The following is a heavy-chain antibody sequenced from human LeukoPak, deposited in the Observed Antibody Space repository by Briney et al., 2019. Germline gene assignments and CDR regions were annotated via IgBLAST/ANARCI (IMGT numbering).Heavy chain of an antibody. CDR2: IKQDGSEK. J-gene: IGHJ6*03. Sequence: PGGSLRLSCAASGFTFSSYWMSWVRQAPGKGLEWVANIKQDGSEKYYVDSVKGRFTISRDNAKNSLYLQMNSLRAEDTAAYYCARERQQLALYYYYYYMDVWGKGTTVTVSS. CDR3: ARERQQLALYYYYYYMDV. V-gene: IGHV3-7*01. D-gene: IGHD6-13*01. CDR1: GFTFSSYW.